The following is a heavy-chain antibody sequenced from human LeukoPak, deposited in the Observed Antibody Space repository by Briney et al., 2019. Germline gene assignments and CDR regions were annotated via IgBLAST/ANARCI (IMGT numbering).Heavy chain of an antibody. D-gene: IGHD6-19*01. CDR2: ISAYNGNT. Sequence: ASVTVSCKASGYAFTSYGISWVRQAPAQGLEWMGWISAYNGNTNYAQKLQGRVTMTTDTSTSTAYMELRSLRSNDTAVYYCAGGGEGAVAHEWGQGTLVTVSS. J-gene: IGHJ4*02. CDR3: AGGGEGAVAHE. CDR1: GYAFTSYG. V-gene: IGHV1-18*01.